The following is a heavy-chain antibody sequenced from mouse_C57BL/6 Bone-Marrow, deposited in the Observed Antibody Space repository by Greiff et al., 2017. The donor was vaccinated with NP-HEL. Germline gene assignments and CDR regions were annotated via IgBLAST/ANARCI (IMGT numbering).Heavy chain of an antibody. Sequence: VKLQQPGTELVKPGASVKLSCKASGYTFTSYWMHWVKQRPGQGLEWIGNINPSNGGTNYNEKFKSKATLTVDKSSSTAYMQLSSLTSEDSAVYYCARSPYYYGSSYVGYYAMDYWGQGTSVTVSS. D-gene: IGHD1-1*01. J-gene: IGHJ4*01. CDR2: INPSNGGT. CDR3: ARSPYYYGSSYVGYYAMDY. V-gene: IGHV1-53*01. CDR1: GYTFTSYW.